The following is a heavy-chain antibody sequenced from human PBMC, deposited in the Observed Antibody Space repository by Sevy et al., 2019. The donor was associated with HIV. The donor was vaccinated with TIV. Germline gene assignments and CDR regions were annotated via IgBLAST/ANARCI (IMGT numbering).Heavy chain of an antibody. Sequence: GGSLRLSCAASGFTVSSNYMSWVRQAPGKGLEWVSVIYSGGSTYYADSVKGRFTISRDNSKNTLYLQMNSLGAEDTAVYYCARDRGQWLEYYYYYYMDVWGKGTTVTVSS. CDR3: ARDRGQWLEYYYYYYMDV. V-gene: IGHV3-66*02. CDR2: IYSGGST. D-gene: IGHD6-19*01. CDR1: GFTVSSNY. J-gene: IGHJ6*03.